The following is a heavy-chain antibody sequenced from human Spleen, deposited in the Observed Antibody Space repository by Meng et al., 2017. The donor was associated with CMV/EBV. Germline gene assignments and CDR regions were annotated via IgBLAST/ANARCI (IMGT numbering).Heavy chain of an antibody. D-gene: IGHD4-17*01. V-gene: IGHV3-23*01. CDR1: GFTFSSYV. CDR2: IVGSGGSR. J-gene: IGHJ4*02. Sequence: GESLKISCAASGFTFSSYVMSWVRQAPGKGLEWVSAIVGSGGSRYYSDSVKGRFTISRDNSKNTLYLQMNSLRADDTAVYYCAKDGMATVSDSWGQGTLVTVSS. CDR3: AKDGMATVSDS.